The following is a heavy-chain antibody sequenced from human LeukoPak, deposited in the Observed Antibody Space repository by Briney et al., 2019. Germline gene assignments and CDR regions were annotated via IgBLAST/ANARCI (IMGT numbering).Heavy chain of an antibody. V-gene: IGHV3-48*03. D-gene: IGHD3-10*02. CDR2: ISSSGSTI. Sequence: GGSLRLSCEDSGFTFRSYEMNWVRQAPGKGLEWVSYISSSGSTIYYADSVKGRFTISRDNAKNSLYLQMNSLRAEDTAVYYCAELGITMIGGVWGKGTTVTISS. CDR1: GFTFRSYE. J-gene: IGHJ6*04. CDR3: AELGITMIGGV.